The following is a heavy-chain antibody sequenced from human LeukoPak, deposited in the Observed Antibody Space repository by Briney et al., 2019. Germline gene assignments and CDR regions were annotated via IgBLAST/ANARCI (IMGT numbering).Heavy chain of an antibody. Sequence: SETLSLTCAVDGGSFSGYYWSWIRQPPGKGLEWIGEINHSGSTNYNPSLKSRVTISVDTSKNQFSLKLSSVTAADTAVYYCARHVTPPYYDFWSGYYTGRAFDIWGQGTMVTVSS. V-gene: IGHV4-34*01. CDR2: INHSGST. J-gene: IGHJ3*02. D-gene: IGHD3-3*01. CDR3: ARHVTPPYYDFWSGYYTGRAFDI. CDR1: GGSFSGYY.